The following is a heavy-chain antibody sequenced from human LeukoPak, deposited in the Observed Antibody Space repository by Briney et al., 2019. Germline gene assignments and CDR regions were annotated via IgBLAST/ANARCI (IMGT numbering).Heavy chain of an antibody. J-gene: IGHJ4*02. Sequence: PSETLSLTCTVSGGSISTYYWSWIRQPPGKGLEWIGYVYYSGGTTNYNPSLKSRVTISVDTSKNQFSLKLSSVTAADTAVYYCARAVTTGLDYFDYWGQGTLVTVSS. D-gene: IGHD4-17*01. V-gene: IGHV4-59*01. CDR2: VYYSGGTT. CDR1: GGSISTYY. CDR3: ARAVTTGLDYFDY.